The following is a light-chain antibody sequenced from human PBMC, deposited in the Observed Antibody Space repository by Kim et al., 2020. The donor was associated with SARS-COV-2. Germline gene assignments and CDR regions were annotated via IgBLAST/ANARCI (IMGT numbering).Light chain of an antibody. Sequence: LTQPASVSGSPGQSITISCTGTSSDVGGYNYVSWYQQHPGKAPKLMIYDVSNRPSGVSNRFSGSKSGNTASLTISGLQAEDEADYYCSSYTSSSTLFYVFGTGTKVTVL. V-gene: IGLV2-14*03. J-gene: IGLJ1*01. CDR1: SSDVGGYNY. CDR3: SSYTSSSTLFYV. CDR2: DVS.